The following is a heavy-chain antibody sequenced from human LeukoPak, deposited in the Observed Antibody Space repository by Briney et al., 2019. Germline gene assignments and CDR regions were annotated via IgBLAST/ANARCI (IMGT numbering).Heavy chain of an antibody. CDR2: TIPIFGTA. CDR3: ASSLGSYCSGGSCFKPGQNYYYYYMDV. CDR1: GYTVTELS. V-gene: IGHV1-69*13. D-gene: IGHD2-15*01. J-gene: IGHJ6*03. Sequence: SVKVSCKVSGYTVTELSMHWVRQAPGQGLEWMGGTIPIFGTANYAQKFQGRVTITADESTSTAYMELSSLRSEDTAAYYCASSLGSYCSGGSCFKPGQNYYYYYMDVWGKGTTVTISS.